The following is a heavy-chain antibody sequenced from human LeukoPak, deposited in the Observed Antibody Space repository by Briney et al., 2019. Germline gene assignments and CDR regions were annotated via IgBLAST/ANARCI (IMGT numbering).Heavy chain of an antibody. CDR2: MNPNSGNT. V-gene: IGHV1-8*01. D-gene: IGHD3-3*01. Sequence: ASVTVSCKASGYTFTSYDINWVRQAPGQGLEWMGWMNPNSGNTGYAQKFQGRVTMTRNTSISTAYMELSSLRSEDTAVYYCARGRSLGYYDFWSGYPHYFDYWGQGTLVTVSS. J-gene: IGHJ4*02. CDR3: ARGRSLGYYDFWSGYPHYFDY. CDR1: GYTFTSYD.